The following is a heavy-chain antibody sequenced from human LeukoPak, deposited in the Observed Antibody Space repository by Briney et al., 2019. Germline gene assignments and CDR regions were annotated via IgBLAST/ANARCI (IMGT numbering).Heavy chain of an antibody. CDR1: GYTFTSYY. CDR2: INPSGGST. V-gene: IGHV1-46*01. CDR3: ARDPSSIAARFDP. D-gene: IGHD6-6*01. Sequence: VSVKVSCKASGYTFTSYYMHWVRQAPGQGLEWMGIINPSGGSTSYAQRFQGRVTMTRDTSTSTVYMELSSLRSEDTAVYYCARDPSSIAARFDPWGQGTLVTVSS. J-gene: IGHJ5*02.